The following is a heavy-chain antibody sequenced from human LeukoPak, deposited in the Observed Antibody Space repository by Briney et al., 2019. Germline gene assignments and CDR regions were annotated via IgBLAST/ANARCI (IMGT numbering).Heavy chain of an antibody. CDR1: GFTFSSYQ. CDR3: ARASYDVLTG. CDR2: ISSSGDTI. V-gene: IGHV3-48*03. D-gene: IGHD3-9*01. Sequence: GGSLRLSCEASGFTFSSYQMNWVRQAPGKGLEWIAYISSSGDTIYYADSMKGRFTISRDNAKNSLYLQMNTLRTEDTAVYYCARASYDVLTGWGQGTLVAVSS. J-gene: IGHJ4*02.